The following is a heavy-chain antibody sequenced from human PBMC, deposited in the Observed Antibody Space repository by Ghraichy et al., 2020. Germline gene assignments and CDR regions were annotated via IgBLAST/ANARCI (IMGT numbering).Heavy chain of an antibody. V-gene: IGHV3-30*18. Sequence: GGSLRLTCVASGFTFSSYGMHWVRQAPGKGLEWVAVISYGGIDKFYADSVKGRFTLSRDNSKNTLYMQMDSLRPEDTAVYYCAKDYGYTYMGGPDYWGQGTLVTVSS. CDR1: GFTFSSYG. D-gene: IGHD5-12*01. CDR3: AKDYGYTYMGGPDY. J-gene: IGHJ4*02. CDR2: ISYGGIDK.